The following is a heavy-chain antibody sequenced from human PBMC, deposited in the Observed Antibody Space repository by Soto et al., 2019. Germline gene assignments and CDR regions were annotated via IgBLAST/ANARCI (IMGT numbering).Heavy chain of an antibody. J-gene: IGHJ6*02. Sequence: ASVKVSCKASGGTFSSYAISWVRQAPGQGLEWMGGIIPILGTANYAQKFQGRVTITADESTSTAYMELSSLRSEDTAVYYCARGSIRYCSSTSCSLYYYYYGMDVWGQGTTVTVSS. CDR2: IIPILGTA. D-gene: IGHD2-2*01. CDR3: ARGSIRYCSSTSCSLYYYYYGMDV. CDR1: GGTFSSYA. V-gene: IGHV1-69*13.